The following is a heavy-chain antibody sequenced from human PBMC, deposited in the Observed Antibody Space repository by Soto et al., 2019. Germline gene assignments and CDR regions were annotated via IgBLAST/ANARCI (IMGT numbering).Heavy chain of an antibody. CDR3: AKDLPGELLPTCFDS. CDR1: GGSISSGGYS. J-gene: IGHJ5*01. Sequence: PSETLSLTCTVSGGSISSGGYSWSWIRQPPGKGLEWIGYIYHSGSTYYNPSLKSRVTISVDRSKNQFSLKLSSVTAADTAVYYCAKDLPGELLPTCFDSWGQGTLVTVSS. CDR2: IYHSGST. V-gene: IGHV4-30-2*01. D-gene: IGHD1-26*01.